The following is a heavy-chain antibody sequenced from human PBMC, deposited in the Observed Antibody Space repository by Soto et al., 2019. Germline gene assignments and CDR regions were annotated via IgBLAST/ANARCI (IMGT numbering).Heavy chain of an antibody. D-gene: IGHD2-2*01. V-gene: IGHV4-39*01. Sequence: SETLSLTCTVSGGSISSSSYYWGWIRQPPGKGLEWIGSIYYSGSTYYNPSLKSRVTISVDTSKNQFSLKLSSVTAADTAVYYCASLRGYCSSTSCTTSYYYYYYMDVWGKGTTVTVSS. CDR1: GGSISSSSYY. CDR2: IYYSGST. J-gene: IGHJ6*03. CDR3: ASLRGYCSSTSCTTSYYYYYYMDV.